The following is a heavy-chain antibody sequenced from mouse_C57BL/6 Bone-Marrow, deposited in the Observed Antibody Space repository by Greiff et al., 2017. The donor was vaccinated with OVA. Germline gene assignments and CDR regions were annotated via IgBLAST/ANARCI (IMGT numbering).Heavy chain of an antibody. CDR2: INPSTGGT. Sequence: EVKLMESGPELVKPGASVKISCKASGYSFTGYYMNWVKQSPEKSLEWIGEINPSTGGTTYNQKFKAKATLTVDKSSSTAYMQLKSLTSEDSAVYYCARGYDYDRFAYWGQGTLVTVSA. D-gene: IGHD2-4*01. CDR3: ARGYDYDRFAY. CDR1: GYSFTGYY. J-gene: IGHJ3*01. V-gene: IGHV1-42*01.